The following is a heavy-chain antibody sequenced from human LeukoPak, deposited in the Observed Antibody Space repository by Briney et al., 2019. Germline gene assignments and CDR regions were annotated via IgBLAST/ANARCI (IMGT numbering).Heavy chain of an antibody. Sequence: GGSLILSCAASGFTFDTYAMNWVRQVPGKGLEWVSGIGGSDGNTFYADSVKGRFTISRDNSKSTLYLQMNSPRPEDTAVYYCALRNYFDSSGLDYWGQGTQVTVSS. CDR2: IGGSDGNT. CDR3: ALRNYFDSSGLDY. CDR1: GFTFDTYA. D-gene: IGHD3-22*01. V-gene: IGHV3-23*01. J-gene: IGHJ4*02.